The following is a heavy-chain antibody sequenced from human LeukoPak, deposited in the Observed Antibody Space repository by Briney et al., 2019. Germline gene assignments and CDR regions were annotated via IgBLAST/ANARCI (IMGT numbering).Heavy chain of an antibody. Sequence: GSLRLSFAASGFPFSNYAMSWVRQAPGKGLQWVSLISSSAGRTYYVDSVKGRFTVSKDNSKNMMYLQMNSLRAEDSAVYYCAKDFHGPFDYWGQGTLVTVSS. CDR2: ISSSAGRT. J-gene: IGHJ4*02. CDR3: AKDFHGPFDY. CDR1: GFPFSNYA. V-gene: IGHV3-23*01.